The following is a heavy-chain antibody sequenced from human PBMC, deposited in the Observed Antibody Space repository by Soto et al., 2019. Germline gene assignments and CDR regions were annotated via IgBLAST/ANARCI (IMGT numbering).Heavy chain of an antibody. CDR3: ARGRYGDY. V-gene: IGHV1-18*01. J-gene: IGHJ4*02. CDR2: ISAHNGNT. D-gene: IGHD1-1*01. Sequence: QVHLVQSGAEVKKPGASVKVSCKASGYTFTSYGITWVRQAPGQGLEWMGWISAHNGNTDYAQKFQGRVIVTRDTSTSTAYMELSSLRSDDTAVYYCARGRYGDYWGQGALVTVSS. CDR1: GYTFTSYG.